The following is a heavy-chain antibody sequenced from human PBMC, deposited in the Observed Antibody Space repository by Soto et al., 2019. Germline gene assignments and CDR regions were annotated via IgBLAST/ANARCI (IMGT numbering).Heavy chain of an antibody. CDR2: IYYSGST. V-gene: IGHV4-30-4*01. D-gene: IGHD1-20*01. CDR3: ARDRITGTTPNNWFDP. Sequence: QVQLQESGPGLVKPSQTLSLTCTVSGGSISSGDYYWSWIRQPPGKGLEWIGYIYYSGSTYYNPSLKSRVTISVDTPNNQFSLKLSSVTAADTAVYYCARDRITGTTPNNWFDPWGQGTLVTVSS. J-gene: IGHJ5*02. CDR1: GGSISSGDYY.